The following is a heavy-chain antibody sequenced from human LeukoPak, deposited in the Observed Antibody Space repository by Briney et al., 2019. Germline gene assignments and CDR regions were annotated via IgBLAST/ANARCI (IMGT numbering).Heavy chain of an antibody. J-gene: IGHJ4*02. V-gene: IGHV3-23*01. D-gene: IGHD3-10*01. CDR1: GFTFSSYA. Sequence: GGSLRLSCAASGFTFSSYAMSWVRQAPGKGLERVSAISGSGGSTCYADSVKGRFTISRDNSKNTLYLQMNSLRAEDTTVYYCAKALWFGELFNPAFDYWGQGTLVTVSS. CDR2: ISGSGGST. CDR3: AKALWFGELFNPAFDY.